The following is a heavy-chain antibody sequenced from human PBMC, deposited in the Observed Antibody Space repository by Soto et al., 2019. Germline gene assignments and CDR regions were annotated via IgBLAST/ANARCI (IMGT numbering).Heavy chain of an antibody. J-gene: IGHJ6*02. CDR2: IDAGNGNT. CDR1: GYTFTSYA. V-gene: IGHV1-3*01. Sequence: QVQLVQSGAEVKRPVASVKVSCKASGYTFTSYALHWVRQAPGQRLEWMGRIDAGNGNTKYSQKFQGRVTITRDTSANTAYMELSSLRSEDTALYYCARDLDYYYGMDVWGQGTTVTVSS. CDR3: ARDLDYYYGMDV.